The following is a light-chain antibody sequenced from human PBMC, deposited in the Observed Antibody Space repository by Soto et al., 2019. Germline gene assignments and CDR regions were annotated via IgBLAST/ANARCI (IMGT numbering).Light chain of an antibody. Sequence: EIVLTQSPATLSLSPGERATLSCRSSQSVSSYLAWYQQKPGQAPRLLIYDASNRDTGIPARFSGSGSGTDFTLTISSLEPEEFAVYYCQQRRGTFGQGTKLEFK. V-gene: IGKV3-11*01. CDR1: QSVSSY. J-gene: IGKJ2*02. CDR2: DAS. CDR3: QQRRGT.